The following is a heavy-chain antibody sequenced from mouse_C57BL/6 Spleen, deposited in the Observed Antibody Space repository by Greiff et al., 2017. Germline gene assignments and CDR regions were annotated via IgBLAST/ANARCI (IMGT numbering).Heavy chain of an antibody. J-gene: IGHJ2*01. CDR1: GYTFTDYE. CDR2: IDPETGGT. V-gene: IGHV1-15*01. Sequence: QVQLQQSGAELVRPGASVTLSCKASGYTFTDYEMHWVKQTPVHGLEWIGAIDPETGGTAYNQKFKGKAILTADKSSSTAYMELRSLTSEDSAVYYCTRWEGSLPHFDYWGQGTTLTVSS. D-gene: IGHD2-1*01. CDR3: TRWEGSLPHFDY.